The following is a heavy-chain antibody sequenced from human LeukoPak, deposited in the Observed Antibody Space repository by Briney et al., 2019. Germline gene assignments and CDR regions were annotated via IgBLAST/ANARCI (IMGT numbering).Heavy chain of an antibody. CDR2: ISYDGSNK. CDR3: ARAGDFWSGYYDY. V-gene: IGHV3-30-3*01. J-gene: IGHJ4*02. Sequence: GGSLRLSCAASGFTFSSYAMHWVRQAPGKGLEWVAVISYDGSNKYYADSVKGRFTISRDNSKNTLYLQMNSLRAEDTAVYYCARAGDFWSGYYDYWGQGTLVTVSS. D-gene: IGHD3-3*01. CDR1: GFTFSSYA.